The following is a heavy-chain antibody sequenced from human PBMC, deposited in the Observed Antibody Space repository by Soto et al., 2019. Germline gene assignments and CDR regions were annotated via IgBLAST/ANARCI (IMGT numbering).Heavy chain of an antibody. J-gene: IGHJ4*02. CDR2: IIPKLGSA. D-gene: IGHD5-12*01. CDR1: GGGNLRDYR. V-gene: IGHV1-69*01. CDR3: ARGGGGYNFGALY. Sequence: QVQLVQSGAEVKKPGSSVQVSCKASGGGNLRDYRTTWVRQAPGQGLEWVGGIIPKLGSANYAQNFQGRVTISVDESTSTVYLELRSLSSDDTAVYYCARGGGGYNFGALYWGQGTPVTVSS.